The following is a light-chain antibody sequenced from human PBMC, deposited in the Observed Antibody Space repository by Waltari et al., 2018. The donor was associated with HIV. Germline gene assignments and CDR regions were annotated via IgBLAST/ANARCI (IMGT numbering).Light chain of an antibody. CDR3: HQRANWPLT. J-gene: IGKJ4*01. Sequence: EIVLTQSPATLSLSPGDRATLSCRADHSVGSNLAWYQQRPGQPPRLLISDASNRATDIPARFSGSGSGTDFTLTISSLEPEDFAVYYCHQRANWPLTFGGGTKVEIK. CDR2: DAS. CDR1: HSVGSN. V-gene: IGKV3-11*01.